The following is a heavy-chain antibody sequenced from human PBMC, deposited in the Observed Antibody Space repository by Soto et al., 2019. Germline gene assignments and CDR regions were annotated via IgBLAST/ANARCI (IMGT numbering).Heavy chain of an antibody. V-gene: IGHV4-31*03. CDR1: GGSISSGGYY. Sequence: QVQLQESGPGLVKPSQTLSLTCTVSGGSISSGGYYWSWIRQHPGKGLEWIGYIYYSGSTYYNPSLKGXXTXSXXTSKNHSSLKLSSVTAADTAVYYGARAWMVVRFDYWGQGTLVTVSS. J-gene: IGHJ4*02. CDR3: ARAWMVVRFDY. CDR2: IYYSGST. D-gene: IGHD2-15*01.